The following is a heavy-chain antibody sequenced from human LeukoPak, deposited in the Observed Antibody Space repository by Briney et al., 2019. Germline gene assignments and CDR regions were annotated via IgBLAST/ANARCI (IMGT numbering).Heavy chain of an antibody. CDR2: ISYDGSNK. CDR3: AKGLAARPEGFDY. CDR1: GFTFSRHA. Sequence: GGSLRLSCAASGFTFSRHAIHWVRQAPDKGLEWVAVISYDGSNKYYADSVKGRFAISRDNSKNTLYLQMNSLRAEDTAVYYCAKGLAARPEGFDYWGQGTLVTVSS. J-gene: IGHJ4*02. D-gene: IGHD6-6*01. V-gene: IGHV3-30*09.